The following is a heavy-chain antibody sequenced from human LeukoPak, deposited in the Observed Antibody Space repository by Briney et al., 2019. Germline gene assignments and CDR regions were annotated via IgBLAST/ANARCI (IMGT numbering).Heavy chain of an antibody. V-gene: IGHV1-46*01. CDR1: GYTFTSYY. D-gene: IGHD5-18*01. Sequence: ASVKVSCKASGYTFTSYYIHWVRQAPGQGLEWMGIINPSGGSTSYTQKFQGRVTMTRDTSTSTVYMELNSLRSEDTAVYYCARENSQLWSKWFDPWGQGTLVTVSS. CDR2: INPSGGST. J-gene: IGHJ5*02. CDR3: ARENSQLWSKWFDP.